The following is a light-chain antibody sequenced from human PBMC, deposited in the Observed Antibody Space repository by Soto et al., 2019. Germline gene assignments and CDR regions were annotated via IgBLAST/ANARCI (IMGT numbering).Light chain of an antibody. CDR3: QQSYTTPRT. CDR2: GVS. V-gene: IGKV1-39*01. J-gene: IGKJ5*01. Sequence: DIQMNQSPSSLSASVGDSVTITCRASQSISSFLNWYQQKPGKAPKVLVYGVSSLQSGVPSRVSGSGSGTDFTLIISSLQPADFATYYCQQSYTTPRTFGQGTRLEIK. CDR1: QSISSF.